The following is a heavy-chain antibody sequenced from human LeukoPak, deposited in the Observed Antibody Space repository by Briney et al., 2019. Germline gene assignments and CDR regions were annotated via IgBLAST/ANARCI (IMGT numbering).Heavy chain of an antibody. J-gene: IGHJ5*02. D-gene: IGHD2-21*02. Sequence: QPGGSLRLSCAASGFTFSSYAMSWVRQATGKGLEWVSAISGSGGSTYYADYVKGRFTISRDNSKNTLYLQMNSLRAEDTAVYYFAKDAYCGGDCYSNWFDPWGQGTLVTVSS. CDR2: ISGSGGST. CDR3: AKDAYCGGDCYSNWFDP. CDR1: GFTFSSYA. V-gene: IGHV3-23*01.